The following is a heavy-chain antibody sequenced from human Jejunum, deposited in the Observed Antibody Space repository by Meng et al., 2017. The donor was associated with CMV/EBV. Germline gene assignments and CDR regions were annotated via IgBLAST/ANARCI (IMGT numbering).Heavy chain of an antibody. CDR3: ARSLSGSYSFDS. CDR2: IYYSGTT. D-gene: IGHD1-26*01. Sequence: LSRGSTGSGGYYWTWIRQRPGKGLDWLGYIYYSGTTYFDPSLKSRVTMSVDTSENQFSLNLNSVTAADTAVYYCARSLSGSYSFDSWGQGTLVTVSS. CDR1: RGSTGSGGYY. J-gene: IGHJ4*02. V-gene: IGHV4-31*02.